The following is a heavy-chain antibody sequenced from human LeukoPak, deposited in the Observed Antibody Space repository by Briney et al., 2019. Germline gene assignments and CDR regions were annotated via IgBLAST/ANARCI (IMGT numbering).Heavy chain of an antibody. CDR3: SRESGPFCPFGY. CDR2: ISLAGQT. J-gene: IGHJ4*02. Sequence: SGTLSLTCGVSGGSISGTDWWSWVRQPPGQGLEWIGEISLAGQTNYNPSLNGRVTMSLDKSSNQLSLHLTSVTAADTATYFCSRESGPFCPFGYWGQGTLVIVSS. CDR1: GGSISGTDW. V-gene: IGHV4-4*02. D-gene: IGHD1-26*01.